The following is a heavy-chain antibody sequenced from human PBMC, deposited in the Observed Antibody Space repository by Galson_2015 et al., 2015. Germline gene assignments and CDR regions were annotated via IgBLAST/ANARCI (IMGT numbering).Heavy chain of an antibody. CDR1: GFTFSSYA. Sequence: SLRLSCAASGFTFSSYAMHWVRQAPGKGLEWVAVISYDGSNKYYADSVKGRFTISRDNSKNTLYLQMNSLRAEDTAVYYCARESGYDHNYYYGMDVWGQGTTVTVSS. CDR3: ARESGYDHNYYYGMDV. D-gene: IGHD5-12*01. V-gene: IGHV3-30*04. J-gene: IGHJ6*02. CDR2: ISYDGSNK.